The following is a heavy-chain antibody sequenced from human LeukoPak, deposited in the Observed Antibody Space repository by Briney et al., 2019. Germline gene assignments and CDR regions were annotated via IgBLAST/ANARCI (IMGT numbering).Heavy chain of an antibody. J-gene: IGHJ6*03. CDR2: IRSKAYGGTT. V-gene: IGHV3-49*03. CDR1: ECAVGGYG. D-gene: IGHD3-22*01. CDR3: TRDFDHHYDSSGREHYYYYMDV. Sequence: LRLSSVARECAVGGYGISWFGHAPGKGLEWVGFIRSKAYGGTTEYAASVKGRFTISRDDSKSITYLQMNSLKTEDTAVYYCTRDFDHHYDSSGREHYYYYMDVWGKGTTVTVSS.